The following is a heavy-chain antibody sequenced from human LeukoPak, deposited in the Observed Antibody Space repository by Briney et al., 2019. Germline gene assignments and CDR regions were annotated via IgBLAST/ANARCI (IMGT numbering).Heavy chain of an antibody. Sequence: GGSLRLSCAASGFSFSRYGMNWVRQAPGKGLEWVSFIQNDGTKKCYADFVKGRFTISRENSVNTLYLQMDSLRPEDMAVYYCAKDASAHGWFDPWGQGTLVTVSS. V-gene: IGHV3-30*02. CDR1: GFSFSRYG. CDR2: IQNDGTKK. CDR3: AKDASAHGWFDP. J-gene: IGHJ5*02.